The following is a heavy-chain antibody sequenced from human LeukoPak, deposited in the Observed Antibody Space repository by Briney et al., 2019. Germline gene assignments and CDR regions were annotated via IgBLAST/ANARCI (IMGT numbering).Heavy chain of an antibody. D-gene: IGHD1-26*01. CDR3: TRRGPQWELLLYDAFDI. J-gene: IGHJ3*02. V-gene: IGHV3-73*01. CDR1: GFTFSGSA. Sequence: GGSLRLSCAASGFTFSGSAMHWVRQASGKGLEWVGRIRSKANSYATAYAASVKGRFTISRDDSKNTAYLQMNSLKTEDTAVYYCTRRGPQWELLLYDAFDIWGQGTMVTVSS. CDR2: IRSKANSYAT.